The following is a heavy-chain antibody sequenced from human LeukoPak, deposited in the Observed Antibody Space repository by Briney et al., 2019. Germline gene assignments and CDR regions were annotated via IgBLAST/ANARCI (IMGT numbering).Heavy chain of an antibody. V-gene: IGHV1-8*01. CDR1: GYTFTTYD. CDR3: ARDMGSGSLHY. J-gene: IGHJ4*02. CDR2: MNPNRGNT. D-gene: IGHD1-26*01. Sequence: ASVKVSCKASGYTFTTYDINWVRQATGQGLEWMGWMNPNRGNTGYAQEFQGRVTMTRNTSISTAYMELSSLRPEDTAVYYCARDMGSGSLHYWGQGTLVTVSS.